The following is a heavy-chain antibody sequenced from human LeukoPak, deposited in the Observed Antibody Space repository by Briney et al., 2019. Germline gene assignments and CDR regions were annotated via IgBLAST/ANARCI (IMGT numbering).Heavy chain of an antibody. CDR1: GYTFTSYG. CDR2: ISAYNGNT. CDR3: ARDHCSGGSCYLWGPWWYFDL. D-gene: IGHD2-15*01. J-gene: IGHJ2*01. V-gene: IGHV1-18*01. Sequence: ALVKVSCKASGYTFTSYGISWVRQAPGQGLEWMGWISAYNGNTNYAQKLQGRVTMTTDTSTSTAYMELRSLRSDDTAVYYCARDHCSGGSCYLWGPWWYFDLWGRGTLVTVSS.